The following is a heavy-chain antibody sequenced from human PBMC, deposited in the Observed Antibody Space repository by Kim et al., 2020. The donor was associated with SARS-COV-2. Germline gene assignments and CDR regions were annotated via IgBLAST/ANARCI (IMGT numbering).Heavy chain of an antibody. CDR2: IGGTTNYI. J-gene: IGHJ6*01. CDR3: ARVGYCSSTSCYFYYY. Sequence: GGSLRLSCAASGFAFGTHSMNWVRQAPGKGLEWVSSIGGTTNYIYYADSLKGRFTISRDNSKNSLYLQMDSLRAEDTAVYYCARVGYCSSTSCYFYYY. CDR1: GFAFGTHS. V-gene: IGHV3-21*01. D-gene: IGHD2-2*01.